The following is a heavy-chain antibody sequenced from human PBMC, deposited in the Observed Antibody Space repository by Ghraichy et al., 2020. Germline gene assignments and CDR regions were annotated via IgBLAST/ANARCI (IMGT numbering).Heavy chain of an antibody. J-gene: IGHJ5*02. V-gene: IGHV4-59*01. CDR3: AGTYDYYYSSGSSAVLFDP. CDR2: IYYSGST. Sequence: SQTLSLTCTVSGGSISSYYWSWIRQPPGKGLEWIGYIYYSGSTNYNPSLKSRVTISVDTSKNQFSLKLSSVTAADTAVYYCAGTYDYYYSSGSSAVLFDPWGQGTLVTVSS. D-gene: IGHD3-22*01. CDR1: GGSISSYY.